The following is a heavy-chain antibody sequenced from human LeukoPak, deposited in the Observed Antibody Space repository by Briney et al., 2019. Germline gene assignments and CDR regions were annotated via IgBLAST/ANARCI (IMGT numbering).Heavy chain of an antibody. CDR1: GGSISSYY. D-gene: IGHD2-15*01. J-gene: IGHJ4*02. V-gene: IGHV4-34*01. CDR3: ARGPYCSGGSCYRGFDY. CDR2: INHSGST. Sequence: SETLSLTCTVSGGSISSYYWSWIRQPPGKGLEWIGEINHSGSTNYNPSLKSRVTISVDTSKNQFSLKLSSVTAADTAVYYCARGPYCSGGSCYRGFDYWGQGTLVTVSS.